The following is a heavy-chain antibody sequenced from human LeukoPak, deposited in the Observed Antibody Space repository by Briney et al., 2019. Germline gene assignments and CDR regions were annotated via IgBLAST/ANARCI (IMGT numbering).Heavy chain of an antibody. J-gene: IGHJ4*02. CDR2: ISYSGRT. CDR1: GGSISSRSYY. Sequence: SETLSLTCTVSGGSISSRSYYWAWIRQPPGKGLEWIGSISYSGRTYYNPSLKGRVTISVDSSKNQFSLKLSSVTAADTAIYYCVRGGTYYLPHWGQGILVTVSS. V-gene: IGHV4-39*07. CDR3: VRGGTYYLPH. D-gene: IGHD1-26*01.